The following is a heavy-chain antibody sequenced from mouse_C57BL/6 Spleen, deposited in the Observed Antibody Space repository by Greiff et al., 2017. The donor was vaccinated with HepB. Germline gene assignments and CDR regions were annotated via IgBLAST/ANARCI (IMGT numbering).Heavy chain of an antibody. CDR2: INPSTGGT. CDR3: ARRSSPYYYAMDY. CDR1: GYSFTGYY. V-gene: IGHV1-42*01. J-gene: IGHJ4*01. D-gene: IGHD1-1*01. Sequence: EVQLQQSGPELVKPGASVKISCKASGYSFTGYYMNWVKQSPEKSLEWIGEINPSTGGTTYNQKFKAKATLTVDKSSSTAYMHLKSLTSEDSAVYYCARRSSPYYYAMDYWGQGTSVTVSS.